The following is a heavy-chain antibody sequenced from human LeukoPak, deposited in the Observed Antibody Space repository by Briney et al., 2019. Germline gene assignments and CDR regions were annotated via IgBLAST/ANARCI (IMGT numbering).Heavy chain of an antibody. CDR1: GYTFSDYH. CDR2: INSNSGST. Sequence: AASVKVSCKASGYTFSDYHIHWVRQTPGQGLEWIGWINSNSGSTHYAQKFQGRVTLTRDTSITTAYMILTRLQSDDTAVYYCAKDLQSSYDYDTAGYYFVGYYFYMDVWGKGTTVIVSS. V-gene: IGHV1-2*02. J-gene: IGHJ6*03. D-gene: IGHD3-22*01. CDR3: AKDLQSSYDYDTAGYYFVGYYFYMDV.